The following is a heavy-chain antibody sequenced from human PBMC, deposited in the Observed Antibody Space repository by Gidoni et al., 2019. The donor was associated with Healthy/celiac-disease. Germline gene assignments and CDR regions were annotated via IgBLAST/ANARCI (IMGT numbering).Heavy chain of an antibody. D-gene: IGHD4-17*01. CDR1: GLPLSSYR. CDR2: ISSRSSYI. V-gene: IGHV3-21*01. Sequence: EVQLVESGGGLVKPGGSLRLSCAASGLPLSSYRMTWVRQAPGKGLEWVSSISSRSSYIYYADSVKGRFTISRDNAKNSLYLQMNSLRAEDTAVYYCARGADDYGDPGNWFDPWGQGTLVTVSS. J-gene: IGHJ5*02. CDR3: ARGADDYGDPGNWFDP.